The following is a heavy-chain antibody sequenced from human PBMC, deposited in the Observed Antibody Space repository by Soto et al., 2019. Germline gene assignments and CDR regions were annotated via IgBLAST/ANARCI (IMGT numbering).Heavy chain of an antibody. D-gene: IGHD6-25*01. V-gene: IGHV1-18*01. CDR1: GYTFTNYG. CDR2: ISAYNGNI. CDR3: ARQVSSAWPPYYYDMDV. Sequence: ASVKVSCKASGYTFTNYGISWVRQAPGQGLEWMGWISAYNGNINYAQKLQGRVTMTTDTSTSTAYMELRSLRSDDTAMYFCARQVSSAWPPYYYDMDVWGQGTTVTVSS. J-gene: IGHJ6*02.